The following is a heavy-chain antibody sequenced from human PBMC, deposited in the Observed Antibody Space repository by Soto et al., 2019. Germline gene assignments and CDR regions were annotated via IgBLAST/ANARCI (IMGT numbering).Heavy chain of an antibody. CDR3: AAVIPLYDINTPH. CDR1: GFTFTSSA. D-gene: IGHD3-9*01. Sequence: SVKVSCKASGFTFTSSAVQWVRQARGQRLQWIGWIVVGSGNTNYAQKFQERVTITRDMSTSTAYMELSSLRSEDTAVYYCAAVIPLYDINTPHWGQGTLVTVSS. CDR2: IVVGSGNT. V-gene: IGHV1-58*01. J-gene: IGHJ4*02.